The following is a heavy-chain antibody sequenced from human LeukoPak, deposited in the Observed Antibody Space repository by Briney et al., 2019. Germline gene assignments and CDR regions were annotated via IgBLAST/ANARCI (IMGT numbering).Heavy chain of an antibody. CDR2: ISYDGSNK. Sequence: PGRSLRLSCAASGFTFSSYGMYWVRQAPGKGLEWVAVISYDGSNKYYADSVKGRFTISRDNSKNTLYLQMNSLRAEDTAVYYCANGAIYDILTGYLDYWGQGTLVTVSS. V-gene: IGHV3-30*18. CDR1: GFTFSSYG. J-gene: IGHJ4*02. D-gene: IGHD3-9*01. CDR3: ANGAIYDILTGYLDY.